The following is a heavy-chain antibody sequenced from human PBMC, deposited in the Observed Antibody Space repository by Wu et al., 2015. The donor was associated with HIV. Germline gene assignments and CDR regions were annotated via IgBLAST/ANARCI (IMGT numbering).Heavy chain of an antibody. D-gene: IGHD3-22*01. Sequence: QGQLVQSGNEVKKPGASVKVSCTASGYVFRNYGLNWVRQAPGHGLEWMGSIPSYNGKTNYAEKFQGRVTMTTNTDINVAYMELTRLKSDDTAMYYCTRDLDESRGPYYVRSFHMWGQGTMVTVSS. J-gene: IGHJ3*02. CDR2: IPSYNGKT. V-gene: IGHV1-18*04. CDR1: GYVFRNYG. CDR3: TRDLDESRGPYYVRSFHM.